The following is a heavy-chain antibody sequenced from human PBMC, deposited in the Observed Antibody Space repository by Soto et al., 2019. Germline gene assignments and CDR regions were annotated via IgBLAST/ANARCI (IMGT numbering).Heavy chain of an antibody. J-gene: IGHJ6*01. CDR2: SAYDGKT. D-gene: IGHD2-8*01. V-gene: IGHV3-30*03. CDR1: GITLAAHG. Sequence: QEQLVESGGGMVHPGTSLRLSCVPSGITLAAHGMHWVRQAPGKGLEWVALSAYDGKTFYGDSVKGRFTISRDTSTSTLFLDMTPPRPADSAVYFCARVRNNNNMLMDVWGQGTTVIVSS. CDR3: ARVRNNNNMLMDV.